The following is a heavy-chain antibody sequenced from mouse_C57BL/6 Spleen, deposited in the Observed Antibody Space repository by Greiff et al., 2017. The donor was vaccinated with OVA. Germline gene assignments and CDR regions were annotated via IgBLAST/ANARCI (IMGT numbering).Heavy chain of an antibody. Sequence: VMLVESGPELVKPGASVKISCKASGYAFSSSWMNWVKQRPGKGLEWIGRIYPGDGDTNYNGKFKGKATLTADKSSSTAYMQLSSLTSEDSAVYFCARRGEDAMDYWGQGTSVTVSS. CDR1: GYAFSSSW. CDR3: ARRGEDAMDY. CDR2: IYPGDGDT. J-gene: IGHJ4*01. V-gene: IGHV1-82*01.